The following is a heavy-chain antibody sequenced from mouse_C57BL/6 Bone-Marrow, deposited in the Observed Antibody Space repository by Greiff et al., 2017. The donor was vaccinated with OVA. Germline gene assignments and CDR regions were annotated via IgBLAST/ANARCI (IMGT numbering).Heavy chain of an antibody. Sequence: VQLQQPGAELVKPGASVKLSCKASSYTFTSYWMHWVKQRPGQGLEWIGMIHPNSGSTNYNEKFKSKATLTVDKSSSTAYMQLSSLTSEDSAVYYCARSDYYGPYYFDYWGQGTTLTVSS. CDR3: ARSDYYGPYYFDY. V-gene: IGHV1-64*01. CDR2: IHPNSGST. J-gene: IGHJ2*01. CDR1: SYTFTSYW. D-gene: IGHD1-1*01.